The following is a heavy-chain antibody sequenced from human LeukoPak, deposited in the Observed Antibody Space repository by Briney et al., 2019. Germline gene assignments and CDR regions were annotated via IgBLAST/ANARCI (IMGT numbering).Heavy chain of an antibody. D-gene: IGHD6-13*01. Sequence: GGSLRLSCAASGFTFSDYWMSWVRQAPGKGLEWVANIKHDGSEKDYVDSVKGRFTISRDNAKNSLYLQMNSLRAEDTAVYYCAREYSSNYNAFDIWGQGTMVIVSS. CDR1: GFTFSDYW. J-gene: IGHJ3*02. CDR2: IKHDGSEK. CDR3: AREYSSNYNAFDI. V-gene: IGHV3-7*01.